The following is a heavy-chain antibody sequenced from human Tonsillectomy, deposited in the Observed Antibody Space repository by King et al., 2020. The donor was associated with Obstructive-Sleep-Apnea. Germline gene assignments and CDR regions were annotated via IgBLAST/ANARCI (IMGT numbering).Heavy chain of an antibody. V-gene: IGHV4-34*01. CDR2: INHSGST. CDR1: GGSFSGYY. D-gene: IGHD3-22*01. Sequence: VQLQQWGAGLLKPSETLSLTCAVYGGSFSGYYWSWIRQPPGKGLEWIGEINHSGSTNYNPSLQSRVTISVDTSKNQFSLKLGSVTAADPAVYYCARGGGYYDTSAYRSDYFDYWGRGTLVTVSS. J-gene: IGHJ4*02. CDR3: ARGGGYYDTSAYRSDYFDY.